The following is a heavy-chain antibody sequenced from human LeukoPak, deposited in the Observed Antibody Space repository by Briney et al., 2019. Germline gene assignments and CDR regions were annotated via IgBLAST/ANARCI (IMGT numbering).Heavy chain of an antibody. CDR2: INLNSGGT. Sequence: TGGSLRLSCAASGYTFTGYYIHWVRQAPGQGLEWMGWINLNSGGTNYAQKFQGRVTMTRDTSISTAYMELSRLRSDDTAVYYCARTSGYCSSTSCYDLNYYYYMDVWGKGTTVTVSS. J-gene: IGHJ6*03. CDR1: GYTFTGYY. V-gene: IGHV1-2*02. CDR3: ARTSGYCSSTSCYDLNYYYYMDV. D-gene: IGHD2-2*03.